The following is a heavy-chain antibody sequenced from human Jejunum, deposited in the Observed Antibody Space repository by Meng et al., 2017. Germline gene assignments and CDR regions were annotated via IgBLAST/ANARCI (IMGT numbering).Heavy chain of an antibody. CDR3: ARHGMWLLQNHY. D-gene: IGHD5-12*01. J-gene: IGHJ4*02. CDR1: GASISGSDNY. V-gene: IGHV4-39*01. CDR2: IYYSGST. Sequence: QLQLQESGPGLVKPSETLSLTCTVSGASISGSDNYWGWLRQPPGKGLEWIGGIYYSGSTYYNPSLKSRVTISVDTSKNQFSLKPNSVSAADTALYFCARHGMWLLQNHYWGQGTLVTVSS.